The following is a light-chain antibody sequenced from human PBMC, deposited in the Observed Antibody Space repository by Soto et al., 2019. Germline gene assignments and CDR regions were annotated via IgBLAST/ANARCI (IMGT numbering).Light chain of an antibody. J-gene: IGKJ5*01. V-gene: IGKV3-15*01. Sequence: EIAMTQSPATLSVSPGERASLSCRASQSVSNNLAWYQQKPGQAPRLLIHDASTGATGIPARFSGSGSGTEFTLTISSLQSEDFAVFYCQQYDTCPFTFGQGTRLEIK. CDR2: DAS. CDR3: QQYDTCPFT. CDR1: QSVSNN.